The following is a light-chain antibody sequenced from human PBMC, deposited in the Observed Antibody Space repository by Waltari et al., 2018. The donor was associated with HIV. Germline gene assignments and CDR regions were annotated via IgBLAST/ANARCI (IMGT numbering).Light chain of an antibody. J-gene: IGKJ1*01. CDR3: QKYNRAPRT. Sequence: DIQMTQSPSSLSASVGDSVTITCRASQDISNFLAWYQHKPGKIPELLIYAASTLQSEVPSRFSGSGSGTDFTLTITSLQPEDVATYYCQKYNRAPRTFGQGTRVEIQ. CDR1: QDISNF. CDR2: AAS. V-gene: IGKV1-27*01.